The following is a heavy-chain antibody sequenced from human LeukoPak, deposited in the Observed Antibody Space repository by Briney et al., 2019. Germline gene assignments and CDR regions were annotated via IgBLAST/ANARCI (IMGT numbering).Heavy chain of an antibody. Sequence: GGSLRLSCAASAFTFSTYWMSWVRQAPGKGLEWVANIKQDGSEKYYVDSVKGRSTISRDNAKDSLYLQMNSLRAEDTAVYYCARARFSYGHYYFDYWGQGTLVTVSS. J-gene: IGHJ4*02. V-gene: IGHV3-7*04. D-gene: IGHD5-18*01. CDR3: ARARFSYGHYYFDY. CDR1: AFTFSTYW. CDR2: IKQDGSEK.